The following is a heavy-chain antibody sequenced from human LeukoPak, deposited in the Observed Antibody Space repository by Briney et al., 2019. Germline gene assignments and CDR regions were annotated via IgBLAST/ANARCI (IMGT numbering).Heavy chain of an antibody. CDR1: GYTFTGYY. D-gene: IGHD4-23*01. J-gene: IGHJ5*02. CDR2: IIPILGIA. V-gene: IGHV1-69*02. Sequence: SVKVSCKASGYTFTGYYMHWVRQAPGQGLEWMGRIIPILGIANYAQKFQGRVTITADKSTSTAYMELSSLRSEDTAVYYCARTYGGNSRENWFDPWGQGTLVTVSS. CDR3: ARTYGGNSRENWFDP.